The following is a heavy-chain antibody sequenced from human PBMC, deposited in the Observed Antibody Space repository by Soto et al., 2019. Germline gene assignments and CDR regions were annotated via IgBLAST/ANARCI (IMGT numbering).Heavy chain of an antibody. V-gene: IGHV1-18*01. CDR3: ARDLDGSGSYYTDY. Sequence: ASVPVSFKASGYTFANYGLSWVRQAPAPGLEWMGWISHWGNTNYAQKLQGGVTMTTDTSASTAYMELRSLRSDDTAIYFCARDLDGSGSYYTDYWGQGTLVTVSS. J-gene: IGHJ4*02. CDR1: GYTFANYG. D-gene: IGHD3-10*01. CDR2: ISHWGNT.